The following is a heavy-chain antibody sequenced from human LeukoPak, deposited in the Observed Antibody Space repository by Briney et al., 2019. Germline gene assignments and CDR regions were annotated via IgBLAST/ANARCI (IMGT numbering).Heavy chain of an antibody. Sequence: GGSLRLSCAASGFTFSSYAMSWVRQAPGKGLEWVSAISGSGGSTYYADSVKGRFTISRDNSKNTLHLQMNSLRAEDTAVYYCAKDPYYYDSSGYYEGFDYWGQGTLVTVSS. V-gene: IGHV3-23*01. CDR2: ISGSGGST. CDR3: AKDPYYYDSSGYYEGFDY. J-gene: IGHJ4*02. CDR1: GFTFSSYA. D-gene: IGHD3-22*01.